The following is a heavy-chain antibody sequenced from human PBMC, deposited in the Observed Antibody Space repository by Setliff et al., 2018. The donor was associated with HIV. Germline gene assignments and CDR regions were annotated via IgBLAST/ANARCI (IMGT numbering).Heavy chain of an antibody. Sequence: SETLSLTCTVSGGSISSGSYYWSWIRQSPRWGLEWTGDVHTSGSSNYNLSLKSRVSISVDTSKNQVSLRLSSVTAADTAVYHCSRGSYYMDVWGKGTTVTVSS. CDR1: GGSISSGSYY. J-gene: IGHJ6*03. CDR2: VHTSGSS. CDR3: SRGSYYMDV. D-gene: IGHD3-16*01. V-gene: IGHV4-61*09.